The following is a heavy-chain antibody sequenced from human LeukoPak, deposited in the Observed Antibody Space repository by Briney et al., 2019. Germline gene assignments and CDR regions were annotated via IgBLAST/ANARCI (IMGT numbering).Heavy chain of an antibody. CDR1: GYTFTSYG. J-gene: IGHJ4*02. Sequence: ASVKVSCKASGYTFTSYGISWVRQAPGQGLEWMGGIIPIFGTANYAQKFQGRVTITADESTSTAYMELSSLRSEDTAVYYCARAVYCGGDCYPEYFDYWGQGAQVTVSS. D-gene: IGHD2-21*02. CDR2: IIPIFGTA. CDR3: ARAVYCGGDCYPEYFDY. V-gene: IGHV1-69*13.